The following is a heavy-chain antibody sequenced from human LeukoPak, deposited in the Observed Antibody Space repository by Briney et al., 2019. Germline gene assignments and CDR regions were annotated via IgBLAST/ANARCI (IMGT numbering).Heavy chain of an antibody. CDR2: ISSSSDTI. D-gene: IGHD6-13*01. Sequence: GSLRPSCVASGFTFSVFSMNWVRQAPGKGLEWVSHISSSSDTIYYADSVRGRFTISRDNAKNSLYLQMNSLRVEDTAVYYCARRKGAADIDYWGQGTLVIVSS. V-gene: IGHV3-48*01. J-gene: IGHJ4*02. CDR3: ARRKGAADIDY. CDR1: GFTFSVFS.